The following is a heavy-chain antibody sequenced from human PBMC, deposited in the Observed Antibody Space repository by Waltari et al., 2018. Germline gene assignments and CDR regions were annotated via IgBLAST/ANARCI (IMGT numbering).Heavy chain of an antibody. V-gene: IGHV3-23*01. D-gene: IGHD4-17*01. J-gene: IGHJ4*02. CDR3: AKGRRVTTSFDY. CDR2: ISGSGGST. Sequence: EVQLLESGGGLVQPGGSLRLSCAASGFTLSSYHMSWVRQAPGKGLEWVSAISGSGGSTYYADSVKGRFTISRDNSKNTLYLQMNSLRAEDTAVYYCAKGRRVTTSFDYWGQGTLVTVSS. CDR1: GFTLSSYH.